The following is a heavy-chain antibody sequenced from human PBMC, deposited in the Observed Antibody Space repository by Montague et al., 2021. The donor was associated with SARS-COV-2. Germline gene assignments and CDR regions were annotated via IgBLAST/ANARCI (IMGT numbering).Heavy chain of an antibody. CDR2: IYVGGST. Sequence: SETLSLTCTVSGASINTYYWTWTRHPAGTGLEWIWRIYVGGSTSPNPSLRTRVPMSVDTSKNQVSLKLSSVTAADTAVYYCARVYGTDFGCYEGRGGGHYYFNYYVDYWGQGTVVTVSS. V-gene: IGHV4-4*07. D-gene: IGHD3-22*01. CDR1: GASINTYY. CDR3: ARVYGTDFGCYEGRGGGHYYFNYYVDY. J-gene: IGHJ4*02.